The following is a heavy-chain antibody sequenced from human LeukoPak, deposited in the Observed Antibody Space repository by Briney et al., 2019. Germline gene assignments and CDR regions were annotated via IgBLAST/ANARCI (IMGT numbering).Heavy chain of an antibody. J-gene: IGHJ3*02. V-gene: IGHV4-59*01. CDR1: GGPISSYY. CDR3: ARGAAMIVVGGAFDI. Sequence: SETLSLTCTVSGGPISSYYWSWIRQPPGKGLEWIGYIYYSGSTNYNPSLKSRVTISVDTSKNQFSLKLSSVTAADTAVYYCARGAAMIVVGGAFDIWGQGTMVTVSS. CDR2: IYYSGST. D-gene: IGHD3-22*01.